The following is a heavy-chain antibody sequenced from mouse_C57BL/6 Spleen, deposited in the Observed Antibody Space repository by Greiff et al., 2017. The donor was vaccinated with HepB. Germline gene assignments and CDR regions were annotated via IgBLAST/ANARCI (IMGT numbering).Heavy chain of an antibody. D-gene: IGHD2-5*01. J-gene: IGHJ1*03. CDR3: ARGGAYYSNYVEYFDV. V-gene: IGHV5-4*03. CDR2: ISDGGSYT. CDR1: GFTFSSYA. Sequence: EVKLVESGGGLVKPGGSLKLSCAASGFTFSSYAMSWVRQTPEKRLEWVATISDGGSYTYYPDNVKGRFTISRDNAKNNLYLQMSHLKSEDTAMYYCARGGAYYSNYVEYFDVWGTGTTVTVSS.